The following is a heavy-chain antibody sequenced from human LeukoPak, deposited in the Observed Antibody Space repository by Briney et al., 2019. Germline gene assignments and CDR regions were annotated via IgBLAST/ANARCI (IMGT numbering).Heavy chain of an antibody. J-gene: IGHJ4*02. Sequence: ASMKVSCKASGYSFTGYYMHWVRQAPGQGPEWMGCINPNSGGTDYAQKFQGRVTMTGDTSISTAYMELSRLTSDDTAVYYCAGLSGYDPYYFDYWGQGTLVAVSS. CDR2: INPNSGGT. V-gene: IGHV1-2*02. CDR3: AGLSGYDPYYFDY. D-gene: IGHD5-12*01. CDR1: GYSFTGYY.